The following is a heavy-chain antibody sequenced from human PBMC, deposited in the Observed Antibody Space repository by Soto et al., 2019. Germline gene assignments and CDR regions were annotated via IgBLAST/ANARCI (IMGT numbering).Heavy chain of an antibody. V-gene: IGHV1-18*01. CDR2: ISADNGNT. Sequence: QVQLVQSGAEVKKPGASVKVSCKASGYTFASSAISWVRQAPGQGLEWMGWISADNGNTNYAQKLQGRITMTTVTTTSTAYMDLTGLYCDGTAVYYSAKDPPPPTYGGQATLVTISS. CDR3: AKDPPPPTY. J-gene: IGHJ4*02. CDR1: GYTFASSA.